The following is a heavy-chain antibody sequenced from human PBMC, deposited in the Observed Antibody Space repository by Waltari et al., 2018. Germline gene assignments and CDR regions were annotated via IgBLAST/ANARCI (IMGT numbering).Heavy chain of an antibody. D-gene: IGHD6-19*01. CDR3: ARSRSSGRVADAFDI. CDR2: ITPILGIA. Sequence: QVQLVQSGAEVKKPGSSVKVSCKASGGTFSSYTISWVRQAPGQGLEWMGRITPILGIANYEQKVQGRVTITADKATSTAYMELSSLRSEDTAVYYCARSRSSGRVADAFDIWGQGTMVTVSS. CDR1: GGTFSSYT. J-gene: IGHJ3*02. V-gene: IGHV1-69*02.